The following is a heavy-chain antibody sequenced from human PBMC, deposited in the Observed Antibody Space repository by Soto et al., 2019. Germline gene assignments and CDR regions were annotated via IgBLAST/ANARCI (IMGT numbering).Heavy chain of an antibody. CDR3: ERDPGDGGNRGGDY. V-gene: IGHV4-59*01. J-gene: IGHJ4*02. D-gene: IGHD2-15*01. Sequence: QVQLQESGPGLVKPSETLSLTCTVSGGSISSYYWSWIRQPPGKGLEWIGYIYYSGSTNYNPSLKSRGTISVDPSKNQFSLTLSSVPAADTAVYYWERDPGDGGNRGGDYWGQGTLVTVSS. CDR2: IYYSGST. CDR1: GGSISSYY.